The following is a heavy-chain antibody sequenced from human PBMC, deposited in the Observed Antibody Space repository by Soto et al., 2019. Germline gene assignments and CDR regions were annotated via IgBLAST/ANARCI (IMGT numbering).Heavy chain of an antibody. Sequence: EVQLVESGGGLVKPGGSLRLSCAASGFTFSNAWMSWVRQAPGKGLEWVGRIKSKTDGGTTDYAAPVKGRFTISRDDSKNTLYLQMNSLKTEDTAVYSCTPYPVYCSSTSCRDYWGQGTLVTVSS. CDR3: TPYPVYCSSTSCRDY. CDR2: IKSKTDGGTT. D-gene: IGHD2-2*01. J-gene: IGHJ4*02. CDR1: GFTFSNAW. V-gene: IGHV3-15*01.